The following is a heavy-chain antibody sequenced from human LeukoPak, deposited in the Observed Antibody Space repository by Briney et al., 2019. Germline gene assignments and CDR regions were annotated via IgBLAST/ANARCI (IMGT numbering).Heavy chain of an antibody. CDR2: INHSGST. V-gene: IGHV4-34*01. Sequence: SETLSLTCAVYGGSFSGYYWSWIRQPPGKGLEWIGEINHSGSTNYNPSLKSRVTISVDTSKNQFSLKLSSVTAADTAVYYCARGLRYCSGGSCYKYYYYYHMDVWGKGTTVTVSS. CDR1: GGSFSGYY. J-gene: IGHJ6*03. CDR3: ARGLRYCSGGSCYKYYYYYHMDV. D-gene: IGHD2-15*01.